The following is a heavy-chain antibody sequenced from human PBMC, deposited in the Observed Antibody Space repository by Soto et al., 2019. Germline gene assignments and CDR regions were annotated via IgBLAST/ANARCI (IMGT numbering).Heavy chain of an antibody. CDR3: ARPEATGILCALMEV. CDR2: IAFDGSNE. Sequence: GGSLRLSCAASEYTFSDYAMHLARQSPGKGLEWVAIIAFDGSNEHDADSVQGRFTISRDNSGNTVHMQMNSRSADDTAVYYCARPEATGILCALMEVSGRGSPVTVSS. D-gene: IGHD3-10*01. V-gene: IGHV3-30-3*01. J-gene: IGHJ6*02. CDR1: EYTFSDYA.